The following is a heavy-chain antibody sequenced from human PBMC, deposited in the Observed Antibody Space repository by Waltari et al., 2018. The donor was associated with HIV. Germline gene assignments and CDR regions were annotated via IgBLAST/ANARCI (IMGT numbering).Heavy chain of an antibody. CDR1: GGSITSGGSY. D-gene: IGHD6-13*01. CDR2: IYHRWNT. CDR3: AKTRGAAGTDYYGMDV. Sequence: VQLQESGPGLVKPSETLSVTCSVSGGSITSGGSYWSWIRQPPGKGLEVIGHIYHRWNTVYSPSLRSRRSISVDTSKNRFSLEVRSVTSADTAVYYCAKTRGAAGTDYYGMDVWGQGTTVSVSS. J-gene: IGHJ6*02. V-gene: IGHV4-31*03.